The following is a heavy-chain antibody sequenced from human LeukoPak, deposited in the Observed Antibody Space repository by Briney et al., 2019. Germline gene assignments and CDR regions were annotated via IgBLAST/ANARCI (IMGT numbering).Heavy chain of an antibody. CDR1: GFTFSSYA. D-gene: IGHD2-2*02. CDR2: ISGSGGNT. CDR3: AKDDCSRTSCYTHPDAFDI. V-gene: IGHV3-23*01. J-gene: IGHJ3*02. Sequence: GGSLRLSCAASGFTFSSYAMSWVRQAPGKGLEWVATISGSGGNTYYADSVKGRFTISRDNSKNTLYLQMNRLRAEDTAVYYCAKDDCSRTSCYTHPDAFDIWGQGTMVTVSS.